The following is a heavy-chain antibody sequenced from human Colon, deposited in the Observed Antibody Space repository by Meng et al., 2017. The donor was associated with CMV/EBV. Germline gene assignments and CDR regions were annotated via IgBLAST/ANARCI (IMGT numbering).Heavy chain of an antibody. V-gene: IGHV1-2*02. CDR3: AKPERF. D-gene: IGHD3-3*01. CDR2: INPNNGNT. J-gene: IGHJ4*02. CDR1: GYTFTANY. Sequence: AAVTVSCKASGYTFTANYIHGVRQAPGQGLEWMGWINPNNGNTNYAQKFQGRVTMTRDTSINTAYMEIMTLRFDDTAIYYCAKPERFWGQGTLVTVSS.